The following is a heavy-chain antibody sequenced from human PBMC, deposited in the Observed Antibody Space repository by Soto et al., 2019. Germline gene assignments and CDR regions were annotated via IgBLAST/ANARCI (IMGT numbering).Heavy chain of an antibody. D-gene: IGHD6-13*01. CDR2: INHSGST. J-gene: IGHJ6*03. CDR1: GGSFSGYY. V-gene: IGHV4-34*01. CDR3: ARGMAAAGPPMDYYYYYMDV. Sequence: SETLSLTCAVYGGSFSGYYWSWIRQPPGKGLEWIGEINHSGSTNYNPSLKSRVTISVDTSKNQFSLKLSSVTAADTAVYYCARGMAAAGPPMDYYYYYMDVWGKGTTVTVSS.